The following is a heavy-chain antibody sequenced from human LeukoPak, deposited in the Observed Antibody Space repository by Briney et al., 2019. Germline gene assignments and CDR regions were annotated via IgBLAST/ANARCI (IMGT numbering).Heavy chain of an antibody. J-gene: IGHJ6*03. D-gene: IGHD3-16*01. CDR3: ARHLYYYYMDV. V-gene: IGHV4-39*01. CDR1: GGSISSSSYY. CDR2: IYYSGST. Sequence: SETLSLTCTVSGGSISSSSYYWGWIRQTPGKGLEWIGSIYYSGSTYYNPSLKSRVTISVDTSKNQFSLKLSSVTAADTAVYYCARHLYYYYMDVWGKGTTVTVSS.